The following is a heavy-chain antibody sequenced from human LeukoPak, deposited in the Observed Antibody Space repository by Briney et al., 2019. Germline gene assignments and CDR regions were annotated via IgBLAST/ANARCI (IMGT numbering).Heavy chain of an antibody. CDR3: ARDSPFEWDVFGDSFDI. Sequence: PSETLSLTCAVSGGSISSHYWSWIRQFPGKGLEWIGFMHYRGNTNSNPSLRSRVTISMDTSKNQFSLKMSSVTAADTAVYYCARDSPFEWDVFGDSFDIWGQGTVVTVSS. J-gene: IGHJ3*02. D-gene: IGHD1-26*01. CDR1: GGSISSHY. CDR2: MHYRGNT. V-gene: IGHV4-59*11.